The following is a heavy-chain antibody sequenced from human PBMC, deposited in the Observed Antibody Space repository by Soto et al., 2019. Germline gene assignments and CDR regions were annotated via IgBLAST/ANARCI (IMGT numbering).Heavy chain of an antibody. Sequence: GGSLRLSCAASGFTFSSYSMNWVRQAPGKGLEWVSSISSSSSYIYYADSVKGRFTISRDNAKNSLYLQMNSLRAEDTAVYYCARDRSLDYGDYGNDAFDIWGQGTMVTVSS. V-gene: IGHV3-21*01. CDR2: ISSSSSYI. CDR3: ARDRSLDYGDYGNDAFDI. CDR1: GFTFSSYS. J-gene: IGHJ3*02. D-gene: IGHD4-17*01.